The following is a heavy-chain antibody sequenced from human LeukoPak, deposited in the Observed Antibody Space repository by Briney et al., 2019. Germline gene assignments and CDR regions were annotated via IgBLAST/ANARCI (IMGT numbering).Heavy chain of an antibody. CDR1: GGSISSGGYY. CDR2: IYYSGST. D-gene: IGHD6-6*01. Sequence: PSQTLSLTCTVSGGSISSGGYYWSWIRQHPEKGLEWIGYIYYSGSTYYNPSLKSRVTISVDTSKNQFSLKLSSVTAADTAVYYCARGSYSSSSGGGNWFDPWGQGTLVTVSS. CDR3: ARGSYSSSSGGGNWFDP. J-gene: IGHJ5*02. V-gene: IGHV4-31*03.